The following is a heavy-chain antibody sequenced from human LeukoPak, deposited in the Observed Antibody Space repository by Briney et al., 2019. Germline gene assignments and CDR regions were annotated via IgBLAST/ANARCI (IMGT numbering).Heavy chain of an antibody. J-gene: IGHJ4*02. D-gene: IGHD3-3*01. CDR3: ARHWSAAWFAY. Sequence: GESLKISCRASGYIFGNYWIAWVRQMPGKGLEWVGIFNPRDSTTRYSPSFQGRVTFSADNSISTAYLQWRNLRASDTAVYYCARHWSAAWFAYWGQGTQVTVSS. CDR1: GYIFGNYW. V-gene: IGHV5-51*01. CDR2: FNPRDSTT.